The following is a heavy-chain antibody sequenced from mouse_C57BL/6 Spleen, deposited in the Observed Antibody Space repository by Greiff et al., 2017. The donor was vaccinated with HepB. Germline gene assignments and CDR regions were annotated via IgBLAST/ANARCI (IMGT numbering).Heavy chain of an antibody. CDR2: IWRGGST. D-gene: IGHD2-4*01. CDR1: GFSLTSYG. V-gene: IGHV2-5*01. J-gene: IGHJ4*01. CDR3: AKDGITHYYAMDY. Sequence: QVQLQQSGPGLVQPSQRLSITCTVSGFSLTSYGVHWVRQSPGKGLEWLGVIWRGGSTDYNAAFMSRLSITKDNSKSQVFFKMNSLQADDTAIYYCAKDGITHYYAMDYWGQGTSVTVSS.